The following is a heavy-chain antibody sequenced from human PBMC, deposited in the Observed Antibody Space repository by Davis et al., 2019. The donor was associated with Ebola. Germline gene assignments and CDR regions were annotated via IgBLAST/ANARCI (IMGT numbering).Heavy chain of an antibody. Sequence: ASVKVSCKASGYTFTRYYIHWVRQAPGQGLECMGVINASGGGTTYAQKFQGRVTMTRDTSTSTVYMELSSLRSEDTAVYYCARETGDGGGMDVWGKGTTVTVSS. CDR1: GYTFTRYY. CDR2: INASGGGT. J-gene: IGHJ6*04. V-gene: IGHV1-46*01. CDR3: ARETGDGGGMDV. D-gene: IGHD7-27*01.